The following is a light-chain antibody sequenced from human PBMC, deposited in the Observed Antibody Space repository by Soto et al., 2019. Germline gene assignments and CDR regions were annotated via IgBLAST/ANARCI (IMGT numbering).Light chain of an antibody. Sequence: IQMTQSPSSLSASVGDRVTITCRATQSISNYLNWYQQKPGKAPDLLIYAASSLQSGVPSRFSGSGSGTDFTLIINSLQPEDFATYYCQQTYSSPVTFGQGTRLEIK. CDR2: AAS. CDR1: QSISNY. J-gene: IGKJ5*01. CDR3: QQTYSSPVT. V-gene: IGKV1-39*01.